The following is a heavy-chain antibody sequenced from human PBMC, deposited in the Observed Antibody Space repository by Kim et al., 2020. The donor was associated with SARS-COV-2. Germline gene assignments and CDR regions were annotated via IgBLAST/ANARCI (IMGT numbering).Heavy chain of an antibody. D-gene: IGHD6-6*01. CDR2: SNK. V-gene: IGHV3-30*02. J-gene: IGHJ4*02. CDR3: ATFLAARSY. Sequence: SNKYYADSVKGRFTISRDNSKNTLYLQMNSLRAEDTAVYYCATFLAARSYWGQGTLVTVSS.